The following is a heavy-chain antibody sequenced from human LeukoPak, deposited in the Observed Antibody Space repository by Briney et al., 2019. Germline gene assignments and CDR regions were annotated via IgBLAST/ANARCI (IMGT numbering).Heavy chain of an antibody. CDR2: MYASGDF. J-gene: IGHJ4*02. Sequence: SETLSLTCTVSGGSIGIYYWTWIRQSAGKGLEWLGRMYASGDFNYNPFLKSRVTMSVDTSKNQFSLNLNSVTAADTAVYYCARGQQLVGFDYWGQGTLVTVSS. D-gene: IGHD6-13*01. V-gene: IGHV4-4*07. CDR1: GGSIGIYY. CDR3: ARGQQLVGFDY.